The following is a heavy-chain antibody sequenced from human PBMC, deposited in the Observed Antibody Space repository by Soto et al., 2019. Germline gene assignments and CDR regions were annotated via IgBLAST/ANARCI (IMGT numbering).Heavy chain of an antibody. CDR2: ISCYNGHT. CDR1: GYTFTTYG. Sequence: QVQLLQSGAELSNPGASVKVSCKDSGYTFTTYGISWVRQAPGQGVQGMGWISCYNGHTKYAQKFQGRVTMTTDTSTSTVDMDQRSLRYDDTAVYYCVREGEMPYYYDGLDVLWQRTTITVS. D-gene: IGHD3-16*01. V-gene: IGHV1-18*01. J-gene: IGHJ6*01. CDR3: VREGEMPYYYDGLDV.